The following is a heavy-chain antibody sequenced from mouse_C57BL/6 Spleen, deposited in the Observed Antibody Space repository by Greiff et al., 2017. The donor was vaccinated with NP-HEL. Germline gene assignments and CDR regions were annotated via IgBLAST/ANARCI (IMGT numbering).Heavy chain of an antibody. V-gene: IGHV5-12*01. CDR1: GFTFSDYY. J-gene: IGHJ4*01. D-gene: IGHD1-1*01. CDR3: ASHYYGSSYYYAMDY. Sequence: EVMLVESGGGLVQPGGSLKLSCAASGFTFSDYYMYWVRQTPEKRLEWVAYISNGGGSTYYPDTVKGRFTISRDNAKNTLYLQMSRLKSEDTAMYYCASHYYGSSYYYAMDYWGQGTSVTVSS. CDR2: ISNGGGST.